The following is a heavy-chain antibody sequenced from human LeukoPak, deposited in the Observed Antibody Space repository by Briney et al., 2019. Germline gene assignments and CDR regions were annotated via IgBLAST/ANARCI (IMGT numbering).Heavy chain of an antibody. CDR2: IYYGGTT. J-gene: IGHJ4*02. D-gene: IGHD2-2*03. V-gene: IGHV4-31*03. Sequence: SQTLSLTCTVSGGFIRSGGYYWNWIRQFPGKGLQWIGYIYYGGTTYYNPSLESRVSISVDTSKNQFSLKLSSVTAADTAVYYCARDDRRLGLGHYWGQGTLVTVSS. CDR1: GGFIRSGGYY. CDR3: ARDDRRLGLGHY.